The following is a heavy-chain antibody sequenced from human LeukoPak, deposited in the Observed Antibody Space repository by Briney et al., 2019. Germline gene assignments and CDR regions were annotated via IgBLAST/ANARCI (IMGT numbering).Heavy chain of an antibody. CDR2: IIPIFGTA. D-gene: IGHD3-16*01. J-gene: IGHJ5*02. CDR3: ARASFWESPINWFAP. Sequence: GASVKVSCKGSGGTFSSYAISWVRQAPGQWLEWMGGIIPIFGTANYAQKLQGRVTITADKSTSTAYMELSSLRSEDTAVYYCARASFWESPINWFAPWGQGTLVTVFS. CDR1: GGTFSSYA. V-gene: IGHV1-69*06.